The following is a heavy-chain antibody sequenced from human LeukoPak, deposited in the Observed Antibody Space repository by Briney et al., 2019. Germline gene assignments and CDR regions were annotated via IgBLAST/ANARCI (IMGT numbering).Heavy chain of an antibody. Sequence: GGSLRLSCAASGFTFNSYGMSWVRQAPGKGLEWVSAISGSGGNTYYADSVKGRFTISRDNSKNTLYLQMNSLRAEDTAVYYCARLLAGSGYARDAFDIWGQGTMVTVSS. CDR3: ARLLAGSGYARDAFDI. CDR2: ISGSGGNT. V-gene: IGHV3-23*01. D-gene: IGHD3-22*01. CDR1: GFTFNSYG. J-gene: IGHJ3*02.